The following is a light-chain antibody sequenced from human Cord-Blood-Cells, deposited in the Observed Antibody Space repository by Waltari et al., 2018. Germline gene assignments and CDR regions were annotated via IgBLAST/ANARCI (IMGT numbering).Light chain of an antibody. V-gene: IGKV1-39*01. J-gene: IGKJ1*01. Sequence: DIQMTQYPYSLSASVGDRVTITCRASQSISSYLNWYQQKPGKAPKLLIYAASSLQSGVPSRFSGSGSGTDFTLTISSLQPEDFATYYCQQSYSTPRTFGQGTKVEIK. CDR2: AAS. CDR1: QSISSY. CDR3: QQSYSTPRT.